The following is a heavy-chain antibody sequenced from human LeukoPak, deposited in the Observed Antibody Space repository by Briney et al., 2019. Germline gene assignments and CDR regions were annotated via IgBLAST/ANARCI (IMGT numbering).Heavy chain of an antibody. CDR1: GFTFSSYW. J-gene: IGHJ4*01. Sequence: GGSLRLSCAASGFTFSSYWMHWVRQAPGKGLVWVSRINSDGSSTSYADSVKGRFTISRDNAKNTLYLQMNTLRVEDTAVYYCPKWGDYDILTGYYDSDYWGPGTLVTVSS. CDR2: INSDGSST. D-gene: IGHD3-9*01. CDR3: PKWGDYDILTGYYDSDY. V-gene: IGHV3-74*01.